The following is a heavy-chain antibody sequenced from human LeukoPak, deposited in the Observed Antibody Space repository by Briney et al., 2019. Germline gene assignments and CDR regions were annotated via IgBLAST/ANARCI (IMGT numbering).Heavy chain of an antibody. V-gene: IGHV3-74*01. D-gene: IGHD3-22*01. CDR1: GFTLSNYW. Sequence: PGGSLRLSCVASGFTLSNYWMHWVRQAPGEGLVWVSHINGDGTSTGYADSVRGRFTISRDNAKNSLYLQMNSLRVEDTAVYFCTVDTDYFEGLGFPRPALNDYWGQGTLVTVSS. CDR2: INGDGTST. CDR3: TVDTDYFEGLGFPRPALNDY. J-gene: IGHJ4*02.